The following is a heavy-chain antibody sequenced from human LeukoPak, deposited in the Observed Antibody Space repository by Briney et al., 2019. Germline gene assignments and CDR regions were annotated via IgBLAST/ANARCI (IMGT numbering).Heavy chain of an antibody. CDR2: IKQGGSEK. V-gene: IGHV3-7*01. Sequence: AGGSLRLSCAASAFTFSSYWMTWVRQAPGKGLEWVANIKQGGSEKYYVDSVKGRFTISRDNAKNSLYLQMKSLRAEDTAMYYCARDGGNSGYDLFDYWGQGNLVTVSS. CDR3: ARDGGNSGYDLFDY. CDR1: AFTFSSYW. D-gene: IGHD5-12*01. J-gene: IGHJ4*02.